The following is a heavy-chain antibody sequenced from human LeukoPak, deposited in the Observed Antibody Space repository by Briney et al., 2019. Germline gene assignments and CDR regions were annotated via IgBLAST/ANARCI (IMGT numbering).Heavy chain of an antibody. CDR2: IYYSGST. V-gene: IGHV4-59*08. CDR1: GGSISSYY. D-gene: IGHD3-10*01. J-gene: IGHJ3*02. CDR3: ARHGTLWFGEIGAFDI. Sequence: SETLSLTCTVSGGSISSYYWSWIRQPPGKGLEWIGYIYYSGSTNYNPSLKSRVTISVDTSKNQFSLKLSSVTAADTAVYYCARHGTLWFGEIGAFDIWGQGTMVTVSS.